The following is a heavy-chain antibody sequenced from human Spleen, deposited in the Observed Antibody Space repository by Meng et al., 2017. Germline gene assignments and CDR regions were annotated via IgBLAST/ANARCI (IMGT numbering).Heavy chain of an antibody. J-gene: IGHJ4*02. D-gene: IGHD5-18*01. CDR3: AWDDRAKFDY. V-gene: IGHV3-15*01. CDR2: MKSNVDGGTV. Sequence: GESLKISCAASGFTFSNAWMTWVRQAPGKGLEWIGRMKSNVDGGTVDYAAAVKGRFFISRDDSENTFYLQMNSLTVEDTAVYYCAWDDRAKFDYWGQGTLVTVSS. CDR1: GFTFSNAW.